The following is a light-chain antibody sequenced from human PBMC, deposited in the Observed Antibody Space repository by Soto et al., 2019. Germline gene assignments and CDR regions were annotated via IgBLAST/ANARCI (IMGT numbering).Light chain of an antibody. CDR1: QRISTY. CDR3: QQSFGAPRT. CDR2: GAY. Sequence: DIQMTQSPSSLSASLGDRVTFTCRASQRISTYLNWFQQRPGKAPKLLIYGAYTLQDGVPSRFSGSGSETEFTLTISSLQPEDFATYYCQQSFGAPRTFGKGTRVDIK. V-gene: IGKV1-39*01. J-gene: IGKJ1*01.